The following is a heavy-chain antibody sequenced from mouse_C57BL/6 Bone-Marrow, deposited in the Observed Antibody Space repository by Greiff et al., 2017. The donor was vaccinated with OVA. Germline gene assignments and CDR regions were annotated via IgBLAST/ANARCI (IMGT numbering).Heavy chain of an antibody. CDR2: FYPGSGSI. J-gene: IGHJ3*01. V-gene: IGHV1-62-2*01. CDR1: GYTFTEYT. D-gene: IGHD2-4*01. Sequence: VQGVESGAELVKPGASVKLSCKASGYTFTEYTIHWVKQRSGQGLEWIGWFYPGSGSIKYNEKFKDKATLTADKSSSTVYMELSRLTSEDSAVYFCARHEDYDYEGEAWFAYWGQGTLVTVSA. CDR3: ARHEDYDYEGEAWFAY.